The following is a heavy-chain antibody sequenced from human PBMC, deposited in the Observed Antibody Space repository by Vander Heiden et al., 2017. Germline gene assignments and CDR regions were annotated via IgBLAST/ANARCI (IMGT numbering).Heavy chain of an antibody. J-gene: IGHJ4*02. D-gene: IGHD6-19*01. CDR1: GFTFSSYA. Sequence: EVQLLESGGGLVQPGWSLRLSCAASGFTFSSYAMSWVRQAPGKGLEWVSAISGSGGSTYYADSGKGRFTISRDNSKNTLYMQMNRLRAEETAVYYCAKGPTAGAGLFYFDYWGQGTMVTVCS. CDR2: ISGSGGST. CDR3: AKGPTAGAGLFYFDY. V-gene: IGHV3-23*01.